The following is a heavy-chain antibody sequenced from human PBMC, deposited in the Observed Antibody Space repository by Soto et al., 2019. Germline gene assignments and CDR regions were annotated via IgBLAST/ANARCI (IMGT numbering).Heavy chain of an antibody. CDR2: IWYDGSNK. CDR3: FFQAEDGIRDSVPVSAFLLNRSSDL. Sequence: NELAWVAVIWYDGSNKYYADSVKGRFTISRDNSKNTLFLQMNSLRAEDTAVYYFFFQAEDGIRDSVPVSAFLLNRSSDL. J-gene: IGHJ2*01. V-gene: IGHV3-33*01. D-gene: IGHD3-9*01.